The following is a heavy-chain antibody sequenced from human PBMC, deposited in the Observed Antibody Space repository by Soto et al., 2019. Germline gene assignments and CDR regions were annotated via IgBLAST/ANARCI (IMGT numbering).Heavy chain of an antibody. V-gene: IGHV1-18*01. CDR1: GYTFTSYG. CDR2: ISAYNGNT. Sequence: ASVKVSCKASGYTFTSYGISGVRQAPGQGLEWMGWISAYNGNTNYAQKLQGRVTMTTDTSTSTAYMELRSLRSDDTAVYYCARAFGIVVVVAATPKYYYYGMDVWGQGTTVTVSS. D-gene: IGHD2-15*01. J-gene: IGHJ6*02. CDR3: ARAFGIVVVVAATPKYYYYGMDV.